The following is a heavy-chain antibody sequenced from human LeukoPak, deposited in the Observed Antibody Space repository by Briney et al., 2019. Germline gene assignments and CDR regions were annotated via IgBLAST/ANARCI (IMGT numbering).Heavy chain of an antibody. CDR1: GFTFSSYS. V-gene: IGHV3-30*03. Sequence: GGSLRLSCAASGFTFSSYSMNWVRQAPGKGLEWVAVISYDGSNKYYADSVKGRFTISRDNSKNTLYLQMNSLRAEDTAVYYCARDPGVGIAVAGFDYWGQGTLVTVSS. CDR2: ISYDGSNK. D-gene: IGHD6-19*01. CDR3: ARDPGVGIAVAGFDY. J-gene: IGHJ4*02.